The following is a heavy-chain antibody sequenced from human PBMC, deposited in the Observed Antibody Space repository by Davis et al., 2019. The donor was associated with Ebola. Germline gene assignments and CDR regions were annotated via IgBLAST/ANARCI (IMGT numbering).Heavy chain of an antibody. D-gene: IGHD2-2*01. V-gene: IGHV4-39*01. J-gene: IGHJ5*02. CDR3: ARQVPARGWFDP. Sequence: MPSETLSLTCTVSGGSISSSSYYWGWIRQPPGKGLEWIGSIYYSGSTYYNPSLKSRVTISVDTSKNQFSLKLSSVTAADTAVYYCARQVPARGWFDPWGQGTLVTVS. CDR1: GGSISSSSYY. CDR2: IYYSGST.